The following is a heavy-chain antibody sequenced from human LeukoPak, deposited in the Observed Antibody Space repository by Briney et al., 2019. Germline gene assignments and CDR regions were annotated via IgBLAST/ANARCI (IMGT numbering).Heavy chain of an antibody. CDR1: GYSFTSYG. D-gene: IGHD6-13*01. J-gene: IGHJ5*02. Sequence: ASVKVSCKASGYSFTSYGVSWVRQTPGQGLEWMGWISTYNGNTNYAQKLQGRVTMTTDTSTSTAYMELRRLRSDDTAVYYCARSRVGSSWYNWFDPWGQGTLVTVSS. V-gene: IGHV1-18*01. CDR3: ARSRVGSSWYNWFDP. CDR2: ISTYNGNT.